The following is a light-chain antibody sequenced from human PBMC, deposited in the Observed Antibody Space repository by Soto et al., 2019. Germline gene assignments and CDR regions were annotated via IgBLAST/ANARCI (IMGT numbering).Light chain of an antibody. Sequence: EIVLTQSPGTLSLSPGERATLSCRASHSVSSSYLAWYQQKPGQAPRLLIYGASSRATGIPDRFSGSESGTDFTITISRLEPEDFAVYYCQQYGSSPPITFGQVTRLEIK. CDR1: HSVSSSY. V-gene: IGKV3-20*01. CDR3: QQYGSSPPIT. CDR2: GAS. J-gene: IGKJ5*01.